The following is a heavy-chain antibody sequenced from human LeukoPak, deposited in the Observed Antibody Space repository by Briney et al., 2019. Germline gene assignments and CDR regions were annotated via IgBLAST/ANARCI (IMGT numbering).Heavy chain of an antibody. V-gene: IGHV3-30*18. CDR3: AKDRFLGHSYYYGMDV. J-gene: IGHJ6*02. CDR2: IPYDGSNK. Sequence: GGSLRLSCAASGFTFSSYGMHWVRQAPGKGLEWVAVIPYDGSNKYYADSVKGRFTISRDNSKNTLYLQMNSLRAEDTAVYYCAKDRFLGHSYYYGMDVWGQGTTVTVSS. D-gene: IGHD3-10*01. CDR1: GFTFSSYG.